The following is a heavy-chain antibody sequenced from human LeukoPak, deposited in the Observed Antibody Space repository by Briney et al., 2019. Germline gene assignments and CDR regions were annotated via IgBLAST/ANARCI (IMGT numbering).Heavy chain of an antibody. D-gene: IGHD3-22*01. CDR2: FESEDGET. J-gene: IGHJ4*02. CDR1: GYTLTELS. V-gene: IGHV1-24*01. Sequence: ASVKVSCKVSGYTLTELSMHWVRQAPGKGLGWMGGFESEDGETIYAQKFQGRVTITEDKSTDTAYMELSSLRSEDTAVYYCATDFRGYYDSSGYYSDYWGQGTLVPVSS. CDR3: ATDFRGYYDSSGYYSDY.